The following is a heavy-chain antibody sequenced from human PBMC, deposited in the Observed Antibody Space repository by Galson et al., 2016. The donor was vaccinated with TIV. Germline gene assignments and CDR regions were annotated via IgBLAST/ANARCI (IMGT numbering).Heavy chain of an antibody. CDR2: IIPVFGTV. J-gene: IGHJ4*02. CDR1: GGTLSSNA. CDR3: ARDPTYYDTNGWGH. V-gene: IGHV1-69*05. Sequence: SVKVSCKASGGTLSSNAFSWLRQAPGQGLEWVGGIIPVFGTVHHAQKFRGRVTMTTDTSTSTAYMELRSLRSDDTAMYYCARDPTYYDTNGWGHWGQGTLVIVSS. D-gene: IGHD3-22*01.